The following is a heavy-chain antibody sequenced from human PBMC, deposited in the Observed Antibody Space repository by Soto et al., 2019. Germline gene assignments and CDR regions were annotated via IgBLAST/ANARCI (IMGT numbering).Heavy chain of an antibody. CDR3: AKGAQWELLVYFDY. D-gene: IGHD1-26*01. CDR2: ISGSGGST. Sequence: GSLRLSCAASGXTFSSYSMSWVRQAPGKGLEWVSSISGSGGSTYYADSVKGLFTISRDNSKNTLYLQMNSMRAEDTAVYYCAKGAQWELLVYFDYWGQGTLVTVSS. V-gene: IGHV3-23*01. CDR1: GXTFSSYS. J-gene: IGHJ4*02.